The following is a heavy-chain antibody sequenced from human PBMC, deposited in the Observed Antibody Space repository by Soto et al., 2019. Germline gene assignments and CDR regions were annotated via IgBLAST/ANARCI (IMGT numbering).Heavy chain of an antibody. V-gene: IGHV3-30-3*01. D-gene: IGHD6-6*01. J-gene: IGHJ6*02. CDR3: AREYSSSSNYYYYGMDV. Sequence: QVQLVESGGGVVQPGRSLRLSCAASGFTFSSYAMHWVRQAPGKGLEWVAVISYDGSNKYYADSVKGRFTISRDNSKNTLYLQMNSLRAEDTAVYYCAREYSSSSNYYYYGMDVWGQGTTDTVSS. CDR1: GFTFSSYA. CDR2: ISYDGSNK.